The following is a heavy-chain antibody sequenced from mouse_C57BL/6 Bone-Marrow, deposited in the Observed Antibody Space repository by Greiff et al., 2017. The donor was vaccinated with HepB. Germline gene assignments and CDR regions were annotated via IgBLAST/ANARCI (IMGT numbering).Heavy chain of an antibody. Sequence: EVQLQQSGPELVKPGASVKISCKASGYTFTDYYMNWVKQSHGKSLEWIGDINPNNGGTSYNQKFKGKATLTVDKSSSTAYMELRSLTSEDSAVYYCARPITTVVEYYFDYWGQGTTLTVSS. D-gene: IGHD1-1*01. CDR2: INPNNGGT. V-gene: IGHV1-26*01. CDR1: GYTFTDYY. J-gene: IGHJ2*01. CDR3: ARPITTVVEYYFDY.